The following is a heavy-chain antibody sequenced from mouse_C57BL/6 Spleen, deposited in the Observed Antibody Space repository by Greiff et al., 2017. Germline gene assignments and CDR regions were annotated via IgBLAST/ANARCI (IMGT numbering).Heavy chain of an antibody. CDR1: GYTFTSYW. V-gene: IGHV1-69*01. Sequence: QVQLQQPGAELVMPGASVKLSCKASGYTFTSYWMHWVKQRPGQGLEWIGEIDPSDSYTNYNQKFKGKSTLTVDKSSSTAYMQLSSLTSEDSAVYYCARAGDYDEWAWFAYWGQGTLVTVSA. CDR2: IDPSDSYT. D-gene: IGHD2-4*01. J-gene: IGHJ3*01. CDR3: ARAGDYDEWAWFAY.